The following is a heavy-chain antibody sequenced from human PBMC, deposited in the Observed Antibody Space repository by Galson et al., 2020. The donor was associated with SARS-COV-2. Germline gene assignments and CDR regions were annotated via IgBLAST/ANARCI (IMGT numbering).Heavy chain of an antibody. Sequence: SETLSLPCTVPGGPISVSFYYWVWIRQPPGKGPEWIGSTDYRGSTFYNPSLRSRVTISVDTYAEQFSLRLTSVTAADTAVYYCARWDHYGDKPFRFDSWGQGTLVAVAS. CDR1: GGPISVSFYY. J-gene: IGHJ4*02. CDR2: TDYRGST. D-gene: IGHD4-17*01. CDR3: ARWDHYGDKPFRFDS. V-gene: IGHV4-39*01.